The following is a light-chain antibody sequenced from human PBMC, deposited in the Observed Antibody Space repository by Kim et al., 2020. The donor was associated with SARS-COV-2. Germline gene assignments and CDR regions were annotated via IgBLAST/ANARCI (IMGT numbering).Light chain of an antibody. J-gene: IGKJ5*01. CDR3: QQYNNWPPIS. V-gene: IGKV3-15*01. CDR1: QRVSSD. Sequence: SPGERATLSCRASQRVSSDLAWYQQKPGQAPRLLIYGASTRATGIPARFSGSGSGTEFTLTISSLQSEDCAVYYCQQYNNWPPISFGQGTRLEIK. CDR2: GAS.